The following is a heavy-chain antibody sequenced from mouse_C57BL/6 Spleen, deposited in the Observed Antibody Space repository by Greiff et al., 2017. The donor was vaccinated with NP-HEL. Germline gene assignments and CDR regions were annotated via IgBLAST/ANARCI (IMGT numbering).Heavy chain of an antibody. V-gene: IGHV1-26*01. Sequence: EVQLQQSGPELVKPGASVKISCKASGYTFTDYYMNWVKQSHGKSLEWIGDINPNNGGTSYNQKFKGKATLTVDKSSSTAYMELRSLTSEDSAVYYCARHYSYWYFDVWGTGTTVTVSS. CDR2: INPNNGGT. CDR3: ARHYSYWYFDV. CDR1: GYTFTDYY. D-gene: IGHD2-12*01. J-gene: IGHJ1*03.